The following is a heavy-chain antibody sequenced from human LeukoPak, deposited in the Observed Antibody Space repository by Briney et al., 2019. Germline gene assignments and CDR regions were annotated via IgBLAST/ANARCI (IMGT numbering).Heavy chain of an antibody. J-gene: IGHJ4*02. D-gene: IGHD3-10*01. CDR2: IYYTGST. V-gene: IGHV4-59*01. CDR1: GGPTNGYY. CDR3: ASSTYYKYYFDS. Sequence: SETLSLTCTVSGGPTNGYYWSWIRQPPGKGLEWIGYIYYTGSTNYNPSLKSRVTISVDTSKKHFSLKLTSVTAADTAVYYCASSTYYKYYFDSWGQGTLVTVSS.